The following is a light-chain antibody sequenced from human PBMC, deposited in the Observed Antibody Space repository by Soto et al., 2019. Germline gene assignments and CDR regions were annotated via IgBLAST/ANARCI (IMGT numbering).Light chain of an antibody. V-gene: IGKV3-20*01. Sequence: PRSPDTLTMTPGERATLSCRASQSVSSSYLAWYLQKPGQAPRLLIYGASSRATGIPDRFGGSGSGTDFTLTISRLYPEDVGVRYWRPDSTSLPIT. CDR1: QSVSSSY. J-gene: IGKJ5*01. CDR2: GAS. CDR3: RPDSTSLPIT.